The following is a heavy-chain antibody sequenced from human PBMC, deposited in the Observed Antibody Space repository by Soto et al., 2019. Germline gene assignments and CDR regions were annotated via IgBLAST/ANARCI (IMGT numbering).Heavy chain of an antibody. CDR1: GYTFTTSG. CDR3: ARQGSWPYYYYGLDV. Sequence: QVQLVQSGPEVRKPGASVKVSCEASGYTFTTSGISWVRQVPGQGLEWMGWISTYYGDTNSAQNFQGRVLMTADTSTGTADMELMSLKSDATAVYYCARQGSWPYYYYGLDVWGQGTTVTVSS. J-gene: IGHJ6*02. CDR2: ISTYYGDT. D-gene: IGHD1-26*01. V-gene: IGHV1-18*01.